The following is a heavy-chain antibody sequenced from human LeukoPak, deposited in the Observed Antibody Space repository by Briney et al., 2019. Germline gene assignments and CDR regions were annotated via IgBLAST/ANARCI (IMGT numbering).Heavy chain of an antibody. CDR1: GYSFISYW. CDR3: ARQRDTALVTVSDY. V-gene: IGHV5-51*01. Sequence: GESLKISCKGSGYSFISYWIGWVRQMPGKGLEWMGIIYPGDSDTRYSPSFQGQVTISADKSISTAYRQWSSLKASDSAMYCCARQRDTALVTVSDYWGQGTMVTVSS. J-gene: IGHJ4*02. D-gene: IGHD5-18*01. CDR2: IYPGDSDT.